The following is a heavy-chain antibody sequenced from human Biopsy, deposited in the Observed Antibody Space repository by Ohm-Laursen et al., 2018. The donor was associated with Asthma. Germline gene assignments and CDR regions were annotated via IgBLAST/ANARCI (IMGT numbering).Heavy chain of an antibody. V-gene: IGHV1-69*13. J-gene: IGHJ4*02. CDR1: GGTFNTYV. D-gene: IGHD2-2*01. CDR2: INSVFGTT. Sequence: SVKVSCKSLGGTFNTYVIGWVRQAPGQGLEWMGGINSVFGTTTYPQKFQDRVTIAADDSTSTVYMELSSLRSEDTAVYYCARKAGSCISRTCYSLDFWGRGTLVTVSS. CDR3: ARKAGSCISRTCYSLDF.